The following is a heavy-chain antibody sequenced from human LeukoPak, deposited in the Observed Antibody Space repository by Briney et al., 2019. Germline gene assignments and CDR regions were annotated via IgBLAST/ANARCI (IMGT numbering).Heavy chain of an antibody. CDR3: ARDNYAGANWFDP. CDR2: IIPIFGTA. D-gene: IGHD1-7*01. J-gene: IGHJ5*02. Sequence: EASVKVSCKASGGTFSSYAISWVRQAPGQGLEWMGGIIPIFGTANYAQKFQGGVTITTDESTSTAYMELSSLRSEDTAVYYCARDNYAGANWFDPWGQGTLVTVSS. CDR1: GGTFSSYA. V-gene: IGHV1-69*05.